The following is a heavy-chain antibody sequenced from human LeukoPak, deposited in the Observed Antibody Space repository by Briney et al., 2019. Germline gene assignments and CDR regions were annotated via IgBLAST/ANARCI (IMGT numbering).Heavy chain of an antibody. CDR1: GGSITSGDYY. Sequence: SETLSLTXTVSGGSITSGDYYWSWIRQPPGKGLEWIGYIYYSGSTYYNPSLKSRVTISVDTSKNQFSLKLSSVTAADTAVYYCARGGLFGDYVNYWGQGTLVTVSS. D-gene: IGHD4-17*01. CDR2: IYYSGST. J-gene: IGHJ4*02. V-gene: IGHV4-30-4*08. CDR3: ARGGLFGDYVNY.